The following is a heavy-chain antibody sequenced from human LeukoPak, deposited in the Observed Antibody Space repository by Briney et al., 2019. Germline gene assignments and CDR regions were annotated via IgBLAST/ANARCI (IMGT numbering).Heavy chain of an antibody. J-gene: IGHJ4*02. CDR2: IYYSGST. Sequence: SQTLSLTCTVSGGSISSGGYYWSWIRQHPGKGLEWIGYIYYSGSTNYNPSLKSRVTISVDTSKNQFSLNLSSVTAADTAVYYCARHSRSSADKNFDYWGQGTLVTVSS. V-gene: IGHV4-31*03. CDR3: ARHSRSSADKNFDY. D-gene: IGHD2-15*01. CDR1: GGSISSGGYY.